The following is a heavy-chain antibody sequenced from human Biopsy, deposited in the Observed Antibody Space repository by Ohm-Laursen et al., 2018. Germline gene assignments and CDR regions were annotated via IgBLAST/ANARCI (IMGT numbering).Heavy chain of an antibody. D-gene: IGHD2-15*01. V-gene: IGHV1-2*02. CDR3: AKGQDLRGGAEYFQH. CDR2: INPPSGTT. Sequence: ASAKVSCKASGYTFTGQYLHWVRQVPGQGLEWMGWINPPSGTTKFAQDFQGRVTMTRDTSITTAYMELRRLRSDDTAVYYCAKGQDLRGGAEYFQHWGQGALVTVSS. J-gene: IGHJ1*01. CDR1: GYTFTGQY.